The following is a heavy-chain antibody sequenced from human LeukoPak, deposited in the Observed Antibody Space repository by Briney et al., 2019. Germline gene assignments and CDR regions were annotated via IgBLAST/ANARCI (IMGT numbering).Heavy chain of an antibody. CDR2: ISYEGSNK. Sequence: PRGSLRLSCAASGFTFSSYGMHWVRQAPGKGLEWVAVISYEGSNKYYADSVKGRFTISRDNSKNTLYLQMNSLRAEDTAVYYCAKDPRDYSNYETPGGRTSDYWGQGALVTVSS. V-gene: IGHV3-30*18. CDR3: AKDPRDYSNYETPGGRTSDY. D-gene: IGHD4-11*01. CDR1: GFTFSSYG. J-gene: IGHJ4*02.